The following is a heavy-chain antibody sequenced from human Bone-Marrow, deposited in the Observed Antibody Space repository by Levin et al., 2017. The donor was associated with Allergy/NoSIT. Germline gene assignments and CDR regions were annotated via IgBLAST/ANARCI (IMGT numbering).Heavy chain of an antibody. J-gene: IGHJ5*02. V-gene: IGHV3-30*18. D-gene: IGHD3-22*01. Sequence: GGSLRLSCAASGFTFSSYGMHWVRQAPGKGLEWVAVISYDGSNKYYADSVKGRFTISRDNSKNTLYLQMNSLRAEDTAVYYCAKAAHLEYDSSGSNWFDPWGQGTLVTVSS. CDR2: ISYDGSNK. CDR3: AKAAHLEYDSSGSNWFDP. CDR1: GFTFSSYG.